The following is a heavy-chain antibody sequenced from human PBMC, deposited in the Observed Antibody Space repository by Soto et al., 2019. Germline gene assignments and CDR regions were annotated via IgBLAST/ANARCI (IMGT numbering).Heavy chain of an antibody. V-gene: IGHV1-46*01. CDR3: ARDKGEIVVVTAPFAAFDI. J-gene: IGHJ3*02. Sequence: ASVKVSCKASGYTFTSYYMHWVRQAPGQGLEWMGIINPSGGSTSYAQKFQGRVTMTRDTSTSTVYMELSSLRSEDTAVYYCARDKGEIVVVTAPFAAFDIWGQGTMVTVSS. D-gene: IGHD3-22*01. CDR2: INPSGGST. CDR1: GYTFTSYY.